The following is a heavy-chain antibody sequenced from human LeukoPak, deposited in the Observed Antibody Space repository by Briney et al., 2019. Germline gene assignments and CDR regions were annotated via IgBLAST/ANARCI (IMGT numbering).Heavy chain of an antibody. D-gene: IGHD1-26*01. CDR1: NYTFISYG. CDR2: IIPIFGTA. J-gene: IGHJ4*02. CDR3: ARDMDSGPDFFDY. Sequence: ASVKVSCKTSNYTFISYGMSWVRQAPGQGLEWMGGIIPIFGTANYAQKFQGRVTITADKSTSTAYMELSSLRSEDTAVYYCARDMDSGPDFFDYWGLGTLVTVSS. V-gene: IGHV1-69*06.